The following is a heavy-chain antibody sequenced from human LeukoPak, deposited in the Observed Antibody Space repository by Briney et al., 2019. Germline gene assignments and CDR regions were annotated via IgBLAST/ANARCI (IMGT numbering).Heavy chain of an antibody. CDR3: ARDLYYYGSGGH. CDR1: ELSFSSCH. J-gene: IGHJ4*02. CDR2: ISTTSSSI. D-gene: IGHD3-10*01. V-gene: IGHV3-48*04. Sequence: PGGSLRLSCAASELSFSSCHMNWVRQAPGKGLEWVSYISTTSSSIYYADSVRGRFTISRDNAKSSLYLQMNSLRVDDTAVYYCARDLYYYGSGGHWGQGTLVTVSS.